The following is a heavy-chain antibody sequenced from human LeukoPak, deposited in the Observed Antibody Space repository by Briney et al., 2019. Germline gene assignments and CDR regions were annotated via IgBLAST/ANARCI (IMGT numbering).Heavy chain of an antibody. CDR3: AREDHTANNWFDP. D-gene: IGHD5-18*01. CDR1: GGSFSSYG. Sequence: VASVKVSCKASGGSFSSYGISWVRQAPGQGLEWMGGIIPMLGRSNYAHKFQGRVTISTDESTSTAYMEMSSLRSEDTAVYYCAREDHTANNWFDPWGQGTLVTVSS. V-gene: IGHV1-69*05. CDR2: IIPMLGRS. J-gene: IGHJ5*02.